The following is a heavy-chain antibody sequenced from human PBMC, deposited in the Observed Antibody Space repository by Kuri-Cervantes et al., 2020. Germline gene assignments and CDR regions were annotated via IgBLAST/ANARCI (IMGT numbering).Heavy chain of an antibody. CDR1: SGSFSTDY. V-gene: IGHV4-59*01. CDR3: AREAGGYFDY. Sequence: GSLRLSCAISSGSFSTDYWNWIRQPPGKGLEWIGSIHHSGTAYYKPSLRSRLTISVDTSKNQFSLKLSSVTAADTAVYYCAREAGGYFDYWGQGTLVTVSS. J-gene: IGHJ4*02. CDR2: IHHSGTA. D-gene: IGHD3-16*01.